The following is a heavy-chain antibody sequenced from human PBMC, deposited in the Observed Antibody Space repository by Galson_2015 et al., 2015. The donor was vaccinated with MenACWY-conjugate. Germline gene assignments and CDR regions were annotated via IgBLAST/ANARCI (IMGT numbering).Heavy chain of an antibody. CDR3: SRLGEDTSYFSNYDMDV. D-gene: IGHD3-10*01. V-gene: IGHV3-73*01. CDR2: SYAT. J-gene: IGHJ6*02. Sequence: SYATVYAASMKGRFIISRDDSKGTAYLQMNSLETEDTAVYYCSRLGEDTSYFSNYDMDVWGQGTTVTVSS.